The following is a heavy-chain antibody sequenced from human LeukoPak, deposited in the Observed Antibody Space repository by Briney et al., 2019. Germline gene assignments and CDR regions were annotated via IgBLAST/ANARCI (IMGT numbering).Heavy chain of an antibody. D-gene: IGHD4-23*01. CDR3: ARDYGGDHYFDY. J-gene: IGHJ4*02. CDR2: ISYDESNK. V-gene: IGHV3-30*03. Sequence: GGSLRLSCAASGFTFSSYGMHWVRQAPGKGLEWVAVISYDESNKYYADSVKGRFTISRDNAKNSLYLQMNSLRAEDTAVYYCARDYGGDHYFDYWGQGALVTVSS. CDR1: GFTFSSYG.